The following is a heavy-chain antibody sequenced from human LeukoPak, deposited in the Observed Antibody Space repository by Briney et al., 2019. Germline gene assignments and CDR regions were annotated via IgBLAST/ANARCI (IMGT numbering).Heavy chain of an antibody. CDR1: GFTFSDYY. D-gene: IGHD3-10*01. CDR2: ISSSGRTI. V-gene: IGHV3-11*04. Sequence: GGSLRLSCAASGFTFSDYYMTWIRQAPGKGLEWISYISSSGRTIYYADSVKGRFTISRDNAKNSLYLQMNSLRAEDTAVYYCARDRDTVLYYGMDVWGQGTTVTVSS. J-gene: IGHJ6*02. CDR3: ARDRDTVLYYGMDV.